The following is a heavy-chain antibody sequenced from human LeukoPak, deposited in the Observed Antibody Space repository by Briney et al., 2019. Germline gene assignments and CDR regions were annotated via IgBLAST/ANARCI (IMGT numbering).Heavy chain of an antibody. J-gene: IGHJ2*01. Sequence: GGPLRLSCAASGFTFSSYAMSWVRQAPGKGLEWVSAISGSGGSTYYADSVKGRFTISRDNSKNTLYLQMNSLRAEDTAVYYCAKASGSYYGSYWYFDLWGRGTLVTVSS. V-gene: IGHV3-23*01. CDR3: AKASGSYYGSYWYFDL. CDR1: GFTFSSYA. D-gene: IGHD1-26*01. CDR2: ISGSGGST.